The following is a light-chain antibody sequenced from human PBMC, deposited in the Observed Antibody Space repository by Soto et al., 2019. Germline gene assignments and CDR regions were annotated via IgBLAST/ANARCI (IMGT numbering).Light chain of an antibody. CDR1: SSDGGGYNY. J-gene: IGLJ2*01. Sequence: QSALTQPASVSGSPGQSITISCTGTSSDGGGYNYVSWYQQHPGKSPKLMIYEVSNRPSGVSNRVSGSKSGNTASLTISGLQAEDEADYYCSSYTSSSTHVVFGGGTKLTVL. CDR3: SSYTSSSTHVV. CDR2: EVS. V-gene: IGLV2-14*01.